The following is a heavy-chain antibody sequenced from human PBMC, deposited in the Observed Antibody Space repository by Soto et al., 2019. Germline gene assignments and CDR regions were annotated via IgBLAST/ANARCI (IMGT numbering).Heavy chain of an antibody. D-gene: IGHD2-15*01. CDR1: GFTFSSYA. Sequence: LRLSCGASGFTFSSYAMSWVRQAPGKGLEWVSAISGSGGSTYYADSVKGRFTISRDNSKNTLYLQMNSLRAEDTAVYYCAKDPVVVVAATVNYFDYWGQGTLVTVSS. CDR2: ISGSGGST. V-gene: IGHV3-23*01. CDR3: AKDPVVVVAATVNYFDY. J-gene: IGHJ4*02.